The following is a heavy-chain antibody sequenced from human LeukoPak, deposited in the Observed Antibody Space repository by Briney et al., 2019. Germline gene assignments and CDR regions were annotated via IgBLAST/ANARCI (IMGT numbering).Heavy chain of an antibody. J-gene: IGHJ4*02. CDR2: ISGRGDST. CDR3: AKDDAWVRYQD. Sequence: GGSLRLSCAASGFEFNIYGMNWVRQAPGKGLEWVSGISGRGDSTSYADSVKGRFIISRDISKNTLYLQMNSLRADDTAVYYCAKDDAWVRYQDWGQGTLVTVSS. D-gene: IGHD5-12*01. CDR1: GFEFNIYG. V-gene: IGHV3-23*01.